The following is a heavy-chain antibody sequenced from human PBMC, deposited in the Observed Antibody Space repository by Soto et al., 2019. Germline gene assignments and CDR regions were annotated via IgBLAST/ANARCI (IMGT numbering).Heavy chain of an antibody. J-gene: IGHJ6*02. CDR2: ISSSGGGSI. Sequence: GGYLRLSCADSGLTFSSFEMNWVRQAPGKGLEWVSYISSSGGGSIYYADSVKGRFTISRDNAKNSLYLQMNSLRAEDTAVYYCSRLEGAYYYVMDVWGQGSTVTVS. V-gene: IGHV3-48*03. CDR1: GLTFSSFE. D-gene: IGHD1-26*01. CDR3: SRLEGAYYYVMDV.